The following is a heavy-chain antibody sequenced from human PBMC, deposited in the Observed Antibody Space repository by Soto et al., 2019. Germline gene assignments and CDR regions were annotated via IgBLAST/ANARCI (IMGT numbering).Heavy chain of an antibody. D-gene: IGHD2-2*01. CDR1: GDTFSTYT. Sequence: QVQLVQSGAEVKKPGSSVKVSCKASGDTFSTYTITWMRQSPGQGLEWMGGIIPSSATSNYAQKLQSGVTIPADESTSKASMDLSSLSSDDTAVYYCAREGLVLVPTNVNSDDYDYAMDVWGQGTTVTVSS. J-gene: IGHJ6*02. CDR2: IIPSSATS. CDR3: AREGLVLVPTNVNSDDYDYAMDV. V-gene: IGHV1-69*12.